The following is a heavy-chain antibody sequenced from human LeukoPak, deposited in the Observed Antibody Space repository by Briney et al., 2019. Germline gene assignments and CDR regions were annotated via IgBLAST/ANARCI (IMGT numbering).Heavy chain of an antibody. CDR1: GGSISSYY. CDR2: IYYSGST. CDR3: ARGYCSSTSCYLFDY. Sequence: SETQSLTCTVSGGSISSYYWSWIRQPPGKGLEWIGYIYYSGSTNYNPSLKSRVTISVDTSKNQFSLKLSSVTAADTAVYYCARGYCSSTSCYLFDYWGQGTLVTVSS. J-gene: IGHJ4*02. V-gene: IGHV4-59*01. D-gene: IGHD2-2*01.